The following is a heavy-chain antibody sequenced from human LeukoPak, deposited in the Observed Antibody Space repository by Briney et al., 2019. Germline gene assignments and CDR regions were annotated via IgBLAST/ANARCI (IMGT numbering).Heavy chain of an antibody. V-gene: IGHV4-61*02. Sequence: PSETLSLTCTVSGGSISSGSYYWSWIRQPAGKGLEWIGRIYTSGSTNYNPSLKSRVTISVDTSKNQFSLKLSSVTAADTAVYYCAYCSSTSCYDAFDIWGQGTMVTVSS. D-gene: IGHD2-2*01. CDR3: AYCSSTSCYDAFDI. J-gene: IGHJ3*02. CDR1: GGSISSGSYY. CDR2: IYTSGST.